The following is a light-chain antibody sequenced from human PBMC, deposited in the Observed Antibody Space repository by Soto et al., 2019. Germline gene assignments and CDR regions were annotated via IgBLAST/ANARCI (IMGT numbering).Light chain of an antibody. Sequence: DIQMTQSPSTLSASVGDRVTITCWASQTISTWLAWYQQKPGKAPKLLMYDASRLESGVPSTFSGSGSGTEFTLTISSLQPDDVATYYCQQYSGYWTFGQGTKVEIK. CDR1: QTISTW. CDR3: QQYSGYWT. CDR2: DAS. J-gene: IGKJ1*01. V-gene: IGKV1-5*01.